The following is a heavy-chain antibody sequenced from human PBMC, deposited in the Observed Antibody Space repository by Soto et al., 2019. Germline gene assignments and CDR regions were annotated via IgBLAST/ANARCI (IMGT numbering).Heavy chain of an antibody. D-gene: IGHD4-4*01. CDR3: AKGDSDYYFDS. CDR1: GFTFSSFE. Sequence: PGGSLRLSCAASGFTFSSFEMNWFRQAPGRGLEWVSGISASGSNGFYTDSVEGRFIISRDNSKNTLYLQMNSLRVDDTALYFCAKGDSDYYFDSLGQGTLVTVSS. J-gene: IGHJ4*02. V-gene: IGHV3-23*01. CDR2: ISASGSNG.